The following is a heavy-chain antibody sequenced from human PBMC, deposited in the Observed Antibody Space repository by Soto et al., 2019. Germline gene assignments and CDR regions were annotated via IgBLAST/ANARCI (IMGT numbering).Heavy chain of an antibody. CDR3: ERHSIWLLLSDY. V-gene: IGHV4-4*02. Sequence: SETLSLTCAVSGGSISSNYWWSWVRQPPGKGLEWIGEIYHSGSTNYNPSLKSRVTISVDTSKNQFSLKLDSVTAADTAVYFCERHSIWLLLSDYWGQGSLVTVSS. CDR1: GGSISSNYW. D-gene: IGHD3-22*01. CDR2: IYHSGST. J-gene: IGHJ4*02.